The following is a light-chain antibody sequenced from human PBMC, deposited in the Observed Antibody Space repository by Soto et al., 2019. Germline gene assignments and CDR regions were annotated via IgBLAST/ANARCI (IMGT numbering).Light chain of an antibody. J-gene: IGLJ2*01. CDR2: AST. CDR3: QSYDRNLIGSVI. CDR1: SSNIGADYD. V-gene: IGLV1-40*01. Sequence: QSELTQPPSMSGAPGQRGVIPCTGSSSNIGADYDVFWYQQLPGTAPKLLIYASTNRPSDVPDRFSGYKSGTSASLAITGLQPEDGADYYCQSYDRNLIGSVIFGGGTQLTVL.